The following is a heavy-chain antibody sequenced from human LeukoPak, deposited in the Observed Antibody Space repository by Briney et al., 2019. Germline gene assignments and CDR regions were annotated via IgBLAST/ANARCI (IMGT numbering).Heavy chain of an antibody. J-gene: IGHJ5*02. V-gene: IGHV1-69*04. D-gene: IGHD1-26*01. Sequence: SVKVSCKASGYTFTSYAISWVRQAPGQGLEWMGRIIPILGIANYAQKFQGRVTITADKSTSTAYMELSSLRSEDTAVYYCARAGYSGSYRWFDPWGQGTLVTVSS. CDR1: GYTFTSYA. CDR3: ARAGYSGSYRWFDP. CDR2: IIPILGIA.